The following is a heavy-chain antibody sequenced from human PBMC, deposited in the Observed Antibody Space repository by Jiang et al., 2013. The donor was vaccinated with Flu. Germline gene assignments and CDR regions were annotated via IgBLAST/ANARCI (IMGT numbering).Heavy chain of an antibody. J-gene: IGHJ6*02. Sequence: CAASGFTFSSYWMHWVRQAPGKGLVWVSRINSDGSSTSYADSVKGRFTISRDNAKNTLYLQMNSLRAEDTAVYYCAREQRYFDWLGGYYYYGMDVWGQGTTVTVSS. D-gene: IGHD3-9*01. V-gene: IGHV3-74*01. CDR2: INSDGSST. CDR3: AREQRYFDWLGGYYYYGMDV. CDR1: GFTFSSYW.